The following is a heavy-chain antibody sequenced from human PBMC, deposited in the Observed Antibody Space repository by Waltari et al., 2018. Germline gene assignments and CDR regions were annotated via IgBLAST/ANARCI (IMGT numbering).Heavy chain of an antibody. D-gene: IGHD2-21*01. Sequence: EVQLEESGGGLVQPGGSLRLSCAASGFIFRTSEMNWVRQAPGKGLEWVSYISISVSTKYYADSVKGRFSISRDNDRNSLFLQMDSLRAEDTAVYYCAGEGVIATSDAFDIWGQGTMVTVSS. CDR2: ISISVSTK. CDR1: GFIFRTSE. J-gene: IGHJ3*02. V-gene: IGHV3-48*03. CDR3: AGEGVIATSDAFDI.